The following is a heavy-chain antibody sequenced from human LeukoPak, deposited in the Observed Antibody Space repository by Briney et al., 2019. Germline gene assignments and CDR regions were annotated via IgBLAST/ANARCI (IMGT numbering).Heavy chain of an antibody. J-gene: IGHJ4*02. CDR3: AKGAYGSGNGGAFDS. D-gene: IGHD3-10*01. CDR1: GFTFSDYS. CDR2: ISGSGGRT. Sequence: GGSLRLSCAASGFTFSDYSMTWVRQAPGKGLEWVSAISGSGGRTYYADSVKGRFTISRDSSKNTLYLQMNSLRAEDTAVHYCAKGAYGSGNGGAFDSWGQGTLVTVSS. V-gene: IGHV3-23*01.